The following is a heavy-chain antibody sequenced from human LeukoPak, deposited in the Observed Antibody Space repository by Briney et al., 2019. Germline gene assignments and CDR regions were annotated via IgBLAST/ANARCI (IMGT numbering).Heavy chain of an antibody. CDR3: ARDLHRVVVRGVPHYYYYMDV. D-gene: IGHD3-10*01. CDR1: GYTFTSYG. Sequence: ASVKVSCKASGYTFTSYGISWVRQAPGQGLEWMGWISTYNGNTNYAQKLQGRVTMTTDTSTSTAYMEMRSLRSDETAVYYCARDLHRVVVRGVPHYYYYMDVWGKGTTVTMSS. CDR2: ISTYNGNT. J-gene: IGHJ6*03. V-gene: IGHV1-18*01.